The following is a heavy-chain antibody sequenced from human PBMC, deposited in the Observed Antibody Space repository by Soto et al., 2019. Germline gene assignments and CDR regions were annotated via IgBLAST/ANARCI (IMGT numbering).Heavy chain of an antibody. CDR2: IIPIFGTA. J-gene: IGHJ6*02. CDR1: GGTFSSYA. D-gene: IGHD3-3*01. Sequence: QVQLVQSGAEVKKPGSSVKVSCKASGGTFSSYAISWVRQAPGQGLEWMGGIIPIFGTANYAQKFQGRVTITADEYTSTAYMELSSLRSEDTAVYYCARDPPLNYDFWSGDYYGMDVWGQGTTVTVSS. V-gene: IGHV1-69*01. CDR3: ARDPPLNYDFWSGDYYGMDV.